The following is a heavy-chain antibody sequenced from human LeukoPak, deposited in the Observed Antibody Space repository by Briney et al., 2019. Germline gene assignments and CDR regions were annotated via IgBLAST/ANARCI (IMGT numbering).Heavy chain of an antibody. CDR1: GYSISSGYY. Sequence: SETLSLTCTVSGYSISSGYYWGWIRQPPGKGLEWIGSIYHSGSTYYNPSLKSRVTISVDTSKNQFSLKLSSVTAADTAVYYCAREDIAAAGTDYWGQGTLVTVSS. V-gene: IGHV4-38-2*02. J-gene: IGHJ4*02. CDR2: IYHSGST. CDR3: AREDIAAAGTDY. D-gene: IGHD6-13*01.